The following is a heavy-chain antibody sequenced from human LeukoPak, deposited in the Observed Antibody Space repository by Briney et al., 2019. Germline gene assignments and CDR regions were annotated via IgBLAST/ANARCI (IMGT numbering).Heavy chain of an antibody. V-gene: IGHV3-7*01. D-gene: IGHD4-11*01. Sequence: PGGSLRLSCAASGFTFSNYWMSWVCQAPGKGLEWVANIEQDGSERYYVDSVKGRFTISRDNAKNSLYLQMNSLRAEDTAVYYCARRLSTTVTTFDYWGQGTLVTVSS. CDR1: GFTFSNYW. CDR3: ARRLSTTVTTFDY. J-gene: IGHJ4*02. CDR2: IEQDGSER.